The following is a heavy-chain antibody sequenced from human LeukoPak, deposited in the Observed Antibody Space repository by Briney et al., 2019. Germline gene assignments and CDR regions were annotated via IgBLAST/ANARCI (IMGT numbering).Heavy chain of an antibody. CDR3: AKGAPYSSSLSNWFDP. CDR1: GFTFSSYA. D-gene: IGHD6-6*01. V-gene: IGHV3-23*01. CDR2: ISGSGGST. Sequence: GGSLRLSCAASGFTFSSYAMTWVRQPPGKGLEWVSAISGSGGSTHYADSVKGRFTISRDNSKNMLYLQMNSLRAEDTAVYYCAKGAPYSSSLSNWFDPWGQGTLVTVSS. J-gene: IGHJ5*02.